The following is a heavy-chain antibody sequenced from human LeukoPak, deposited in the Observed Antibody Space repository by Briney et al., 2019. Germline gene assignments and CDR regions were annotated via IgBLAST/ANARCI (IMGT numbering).Heavy chain of an antibody. D-gene: IGHD1-14*01. CDR3: ARDSFETDIDY. J-gene: IGHJ4*02. CDR1: GFTFSDYY. CDR2: ISSSGSTI. V-gene: IGHV3-11*04. Sequence: KPGGSLRLSCAASGFTFSDYYMSWIRQAPGKGLEWVSYISSSGSTIYYADSVKGRFTISRDNVKNSLYLQINSLRAEDTAVYYCARDSFETDIDYWGQGTLVTVSS.